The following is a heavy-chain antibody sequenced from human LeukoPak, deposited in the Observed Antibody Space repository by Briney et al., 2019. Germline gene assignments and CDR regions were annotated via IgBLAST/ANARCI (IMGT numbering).Heavy chain of an antibody. CDR2: IKSKTDGGTT. CDR3: TTNPRFLEWLPYFDY. Sequence: RSGGSLRLPCAASGFTFSNAWMSWVRQAPGKGLEWVGRIKSKTDGGTTDYAAPVKGRFTISRDDSKNTLYLQMNSLKTEDTAVYYCTTNPRFLEWLPYFDYWGQGTLVTVSS. V-gene: IGHV3-15*01. D-gene: IGHD3-3*01. CDR1: GFTFSNAW. J-gene: IGHJ4*02.